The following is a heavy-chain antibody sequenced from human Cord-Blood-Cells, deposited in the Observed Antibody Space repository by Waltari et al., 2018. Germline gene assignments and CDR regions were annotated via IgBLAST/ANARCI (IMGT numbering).Heavy chain of an antibody. J-gene: IGHJ6*02. CDR2: ISWNSGSI. V-gene: IGHV3-9*01. Sequence: EVQLVESGGGLVQPGRSLRLSCAASGFTFDDYAMHWVRQAPGKGLWWVSGISWNSGSIGYADSVKGRFTISRDNAKNSLYLQMNSLRAEDTALYYCAKGKAYYYYGMDVWGQGTTVTVSS. CDR3: AKGKAYYYYGMDV. CDR1: GFTFDDYA.